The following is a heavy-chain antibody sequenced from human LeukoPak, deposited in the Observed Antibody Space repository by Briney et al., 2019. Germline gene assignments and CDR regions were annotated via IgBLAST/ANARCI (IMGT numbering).Heavy chain of an antibody. CDR3: ARLIITEFDY. CDR1: GYTFTGYY. CDR2: INPNSGGT. Sequence: GASVKVSCKASGYTFTGYYMHWVRRAPGXXXXWMGWINPNSGGTNYAQKFQGRVTMTRDTSISTAYMELSRLRSDDTAVYYCARLIITEFDYWGQGTLVTVSS. D-gene: IGHD3-22*01. J-gene: IGHJ4*02. V-gene: IGHV1-2*02.